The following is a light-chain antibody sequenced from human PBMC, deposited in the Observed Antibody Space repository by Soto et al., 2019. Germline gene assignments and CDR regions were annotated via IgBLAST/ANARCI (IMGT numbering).Light chain of an antibody. Sequence: EIVLTQSPGTLSLSPGERATLSCRASQSVSRSFLAWYQQKPGQAPRLLIYGASSRATGIPDRFSGSGSGTDFTLNISRLEPEDFAVYYCQQYDNSTLTFGGGTKVEI. V-gene: IGKV3-20*01. J-gene: IGKJ4*01. CDR1: QSVSRSF. CDR3: QQYDNSTLT. CDR2: GAS.